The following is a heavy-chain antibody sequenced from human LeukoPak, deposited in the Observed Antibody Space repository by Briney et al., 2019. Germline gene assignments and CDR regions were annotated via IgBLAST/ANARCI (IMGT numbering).Heavy chain of an antibody. J-gene: IGHJ4*02. D-gene: IGHD5-12*01. Sequence: SGPTLVNPTQTLTLTCTFSGFSLRTSGVGVGWIRQPPGKPLEWLALISWDDDENYSPFLKSRLTITKDTSKNQVVLTMTNMDPVDTATYYCAHRFRGYYFAYWGQGTLVTVSS. CDR2: ISWDDDE. CDR3: AHRFRGYYFAY. V-gene: IGHV2-5*02. CDR1: GFSLRTSGVG.